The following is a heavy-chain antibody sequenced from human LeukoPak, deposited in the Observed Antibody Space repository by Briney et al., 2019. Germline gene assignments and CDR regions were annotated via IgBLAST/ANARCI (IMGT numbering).Heavy chain of an antibody. CDR1: GVICSGSA. V-gene: IGHV3-73*01. Sequence: GGSLRLSCAASGVICSGSAMLWVRPASGTGLPLVGRFRSLASTCATAYAASVKGRFTISRDDSKNTAYLQMNSLKTEDTAVYYCTRGARGLQQWLVPSVRNYYYGMDVWGQGTTVTVSS. J-gene: IGHJ6*02. CDR3: TRGARGLQQWLVPSVRNYYYGMDV. CDR2: FRSLASTCAT. D-gene: IGHD6-19*01.